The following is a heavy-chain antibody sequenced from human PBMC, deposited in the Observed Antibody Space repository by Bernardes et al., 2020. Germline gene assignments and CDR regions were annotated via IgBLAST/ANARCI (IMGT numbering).Heavy chain of an antibody. Sequence: TVSLTCAVYGGSFSGYYWSWIRQPPGKGLEWIGEINHSGSTNYNPSLKSRVTISVDTSKNQFSLKLSSVTAADTAVYYCARAPVGGGSSYYFDYWGQGTLVTVSS. V-gene: IGHV4-34*01. D-gene: IGHD2-15*01. CDR3: ARAPVGGGSSYYFDY. J-gene: IGHJ4*02. CDR1: GGSFSGYY. CDR2: INHSGST.